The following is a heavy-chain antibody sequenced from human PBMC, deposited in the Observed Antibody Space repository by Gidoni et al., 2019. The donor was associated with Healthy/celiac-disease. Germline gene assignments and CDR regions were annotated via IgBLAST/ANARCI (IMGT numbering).Heavy chain of an antibody. D-gene: IGHD3-22*01. Sequence: EVQLLESGGGLVQPGGSLRLSCAASGFTFSSYAMSWVRQAPGKGLEWVSAISGSGGSTYYADSVKGRFTISRDNSKNTLYLQMNSLRAEDTAVYYCAKDKGTYYYELDGMDVWGQGTTVTVSS. V-gene: IGHV3-23*01. CDR1: GFTFSSYA. J-gene: IGHJ6*02. CDR2: ISGSGGST. CDR3: AKDKGTYYYELDGMDV.